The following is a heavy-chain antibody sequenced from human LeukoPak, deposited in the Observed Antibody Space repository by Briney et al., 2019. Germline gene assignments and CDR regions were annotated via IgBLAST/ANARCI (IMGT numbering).Heavy chain of an antibody. V-gene: IGHV1-46*01. CDR2: INPSAGTT. J-gene: IGHJ4*02. Sequence: ASVKVSCKASGYTFTSYFIHWVRQAPGQGLEWMGIINPSAGTTTYAQKFQGRVTMTGDTSKSTVNMELSSLRSEDTAVYYCARDGKNCYGSGSLFDYWGQGTLVTVSS. D-gene: IGHD3-10*01. CDR1: GYTFTSYF. CDR3: ARDGKNCYGSGSLFDY.